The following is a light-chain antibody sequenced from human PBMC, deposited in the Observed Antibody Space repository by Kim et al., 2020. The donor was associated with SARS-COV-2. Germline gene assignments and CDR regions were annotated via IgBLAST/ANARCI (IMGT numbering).Light chain of an antibody. CDR3: LHYNSFPWT. J-gene: IGKJ1*01. V-gene: IGKV1-17*01. CDR1: QGIRND. CDR2: AAT. Sequence: ASGGDRVTITCRASQGIRNDLGWYHQKPGKAPKRLIYAATSLQTEVPSRFSGSGSGTEFTLTISSLQPEDFTTYYCLHYNSFPWTFGQGTKVDIK.